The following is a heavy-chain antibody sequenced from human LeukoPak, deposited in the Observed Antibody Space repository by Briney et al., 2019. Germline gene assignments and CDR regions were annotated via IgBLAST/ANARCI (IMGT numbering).Heavy chain of an antibody. CDR2: IIPIFGTA. CDR1: GGTFSSYA. J-gene: IGHJ4*02. V-gene: IGHV1-69*05. D-gene: IGHD1-26*01. CDR3: ARGVGAPDY. Sequence: SVKVXCKASGGTFSSYAISWVRQAPGQGLEWMGGIIPIFGTANYAQKFQGRVTITTDESTSTAYMELSRLRSDDTAFYYCARGVGAPDYWGQGTLVTVSS.